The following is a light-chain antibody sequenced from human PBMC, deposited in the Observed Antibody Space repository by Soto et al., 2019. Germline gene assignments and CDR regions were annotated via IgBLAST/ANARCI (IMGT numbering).Light chain of an antibody. CDR1: QSVSSSY. CDR2: GAS. Sequence: DIVLTQSPGTLSLSPGERATLSCRASQSVSSSYLAWYQQKPGQAPRLLIYGASSRATGIPDRISGSGSGTDFTLTISRLEPEDFAVYYCQQYGSSPWTFGQGTKVDIK. V-gene: IGKV3-20*01. CDR3: QQYGSSPWT. J-gene: IGKJ1*01.